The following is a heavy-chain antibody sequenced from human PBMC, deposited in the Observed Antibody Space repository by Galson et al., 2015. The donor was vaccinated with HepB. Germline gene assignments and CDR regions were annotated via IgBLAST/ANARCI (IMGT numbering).Heavy chain of an antibody. D-gene: IGHD2-15*01. CDR3: ARGVAGRPPLSYYYMDV. V-gene: IGHV4-34*01. J-gene: IGHJ6*03. CDR1: GGSFSDYS. Sequence: ETLSLTCAVYGGSFSDYSWSWIRQPPGKGLEWMGEINHSGSTNYNPSLKSRVTISVDTSKNQFSLKLTSVTAADTAVYYCARGVAGRPPLSYYYMDVWGKGTTVTVSS. CDR2: INHSGST.